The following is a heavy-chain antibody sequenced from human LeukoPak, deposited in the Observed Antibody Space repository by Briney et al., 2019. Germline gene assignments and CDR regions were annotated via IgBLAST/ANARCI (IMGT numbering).Heavy chain of an antibody. CDR1: GGSISSYY. J-gene: IGHJ5*02. CDR3: ARHDSFLRYFGFRGQESNWFDP. D-gene: IGHD3-9*01. Sequence: SETLSLTCTVSGGSISSYYWSWIRQPPGKGLEWIGYIYYSGSTNYNPSLKSRVTISVDTSKNQFSLKLSSVTAADTAVYYCARHDSFLRYFGFRGQESNWFDPWGQGTLVTVSS. CDR2: IYYSGST. V-gene: IGHV4-59*08.